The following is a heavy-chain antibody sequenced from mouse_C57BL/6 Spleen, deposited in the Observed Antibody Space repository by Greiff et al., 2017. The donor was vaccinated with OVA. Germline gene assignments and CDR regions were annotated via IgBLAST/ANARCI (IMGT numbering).Heavy chain of an antibody. CDR2: IRNKANGYTT. D-gene: IGHD3-3*01. Sequence: EVQLVESGGGLVQPGGSLSLSCAASGFTFTDYYMSWVRQPPGKALEWLGFIRNKANGYTTEYSASVKGQFTISRDNSQSILYLQINALRSEDSATYYCARYTGTCYFDYWGQGTTLTVSS. V-gene: IGHV7-3*01. CDR1: GFTFTDYY. J-gene: IGHJ2*01. CDR3: ARYTGTCYFDY.